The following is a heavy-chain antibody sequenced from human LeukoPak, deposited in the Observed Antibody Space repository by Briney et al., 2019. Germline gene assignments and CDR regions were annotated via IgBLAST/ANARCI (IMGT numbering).Heavy chain of an antibody. Sequence: GESLKISCKGSGYSFTTYWIGWVRQMPGKGLEWMGIIFPADSDTRYSPSFQGRVTISADKSITTAYLQWSSLKASDTAMYHCARHGGGQWLVLWGQGTLVTVSS. V-gene: IGHV5-51*01. J-gene: IGHJ4*02. D-gene: IGHD6-19*01. CDR2: IFPADSDT. CDR3: ARHGGGQWLVL. CDR1: GYSFTTYW.